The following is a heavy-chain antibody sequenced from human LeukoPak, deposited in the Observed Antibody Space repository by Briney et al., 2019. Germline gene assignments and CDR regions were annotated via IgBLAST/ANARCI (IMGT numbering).Heavy chain of an antibody. Sequence: PGGSLRLSCAASGFTFSDYYMSWIRQAPGKGLEWVSYISSSGSTIYYADSVKGRFTISRDNAKNSLYLQMNSLRAEDTAVYYCARDRNRYYYDSIFDYWGQGTLVTVSS. CDR2: ISSSGSTI. J-gene: IGHJ4*02. CDR3: ARDRNRYYYDSIFDY. CDR1: GFTFSDYY. D-gene: IGHD3-22*01. V-gene: IGHV3-11*01.